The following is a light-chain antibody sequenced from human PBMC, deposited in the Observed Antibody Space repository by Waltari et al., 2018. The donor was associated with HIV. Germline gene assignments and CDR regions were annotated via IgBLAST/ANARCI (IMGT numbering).Light chain of an antibody. CDR3: QQYSKWPPGYT. Sequence: EIVLTHPPSTLFVSPGERATSLFRSSQSVGSNLAWYQQKPDQAPRLLKNGASTRATGVPARFSGSGSGTEFTLTITSLQSEDFAVYYCQQYSKWPPGYTFGQGTKV. CDR2: GAS. CDR1: QSVGSN. J-gene: IGKJ2*01. V-gene: IGKV3-15*01.